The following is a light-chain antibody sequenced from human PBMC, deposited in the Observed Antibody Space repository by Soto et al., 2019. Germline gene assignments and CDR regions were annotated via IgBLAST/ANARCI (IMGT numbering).Light chain of an antibody. V-gene: IGKV3-20*01. CDR3: QRYGRSPLS. J-gene: IGKJ4*01. CDR2: GAS. Sequence: EIVLTQSPGTLSLSPGERDTLPCRASQSVSSSYLAWYQQKPGQAPRLLIHGASSRATGIADRFSGSGSGTDFTLTISRLEPEDFAVYYCQRYGRSPLSFGGGTKV. CDR1: QSVSSSY.